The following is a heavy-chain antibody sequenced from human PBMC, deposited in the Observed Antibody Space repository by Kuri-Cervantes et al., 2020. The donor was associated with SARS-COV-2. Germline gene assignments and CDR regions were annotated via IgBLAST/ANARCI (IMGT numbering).Heavy chain of an antibody. CDR2: INPNSGGT. D-gene: IGHD3-9*01. J-gene: IGHJ4*02. Sequence: ASVKVSCKASGYTFTGYYMHWVRQAPGQGLEWMGWINPNSGGTNYAQKFQGRVTMTRDTSISTAYMELSRLRSDDTAVYYCAREVDILTGYFFAYWGQGTLVTVSS. CDR3: AREVDILTGYFFAY. V-gene: IGHV1-2*02. CDR1: GYTFTGYY.